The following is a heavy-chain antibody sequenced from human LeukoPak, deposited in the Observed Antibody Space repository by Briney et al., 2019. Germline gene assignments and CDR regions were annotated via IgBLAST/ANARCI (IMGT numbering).Heavy chain of an antibody. J-gene: IGHJ4*02. Sequence: SETLSLTCTVSGGSISSSSYYWGWIRQPPGKGLEWIGSIYYSGSTYYNPSLKSRVTISVDTSKNQFSLKLSSVTAADTAVYYCARQGSGRSSDYWGQGTLVTVSS. CDR2: IYYSGST. V-gene: IGHV4-39*01. CDR3: ARQGSGRSSDY. CDR1: GGSISSSSYY. D-gene: IGHD1-26*01.